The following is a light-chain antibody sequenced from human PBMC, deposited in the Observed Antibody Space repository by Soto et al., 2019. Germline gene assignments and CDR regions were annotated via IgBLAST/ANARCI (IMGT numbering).Light chain of an antibody. CDR2: AAS. CDR1: QTIRTY. CDR3: QQTYRPLRP. V-gene: IGKV1-39*01. Sequence: SGSFLTNQTIRTYINWYQQKPGKAPKLLLYAASSLESGVPSRFSGSGSGTAFTLTIMRSQHADFATYPSQQTYRPLRPLGEGTKVDIK. J-gene: IGKJ1*01.